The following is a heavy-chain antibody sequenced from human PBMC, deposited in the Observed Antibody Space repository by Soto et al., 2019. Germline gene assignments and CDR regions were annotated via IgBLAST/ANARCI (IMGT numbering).Heavy chain of an antibody. CDR2: ISSSGSII. CDR3: ARDLGYYESDGYFDY. J-gene: IGHJ4*02. V-gene: IGHV3-11*01. Sequence: PVGSLRLSCAASGFTFSDNYMSWIRQAPGKGLEWVSYISSSGSIIYYADSVKGRFTISRDNAKNSLYLQMNSLRAEDTAVYYCARDLGYYESDGYFDYLGQGALVTVSS. D-gene: IGHD3-22*01. CDR1: GFTFSDNY.